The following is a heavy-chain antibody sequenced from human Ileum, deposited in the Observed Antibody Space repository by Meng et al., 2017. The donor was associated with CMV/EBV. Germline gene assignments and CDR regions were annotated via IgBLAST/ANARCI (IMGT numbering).Heavy chain of an antibody. CDR3: ARSYAYAFDS. V-gene: IGHV6-1*01. J-gene: IGHJ5*01. Sequence: SQTPSLTCSIAGDSVSRNSGAWSWIRQSPSSGLEWLGKTYYRSTWYSEYAVSVRSRKTINADTSKNQFALQLNSVTHEGAAVYSCARSYAYAFDSWGQGTQVTVSS. CDR1: GDSVSRNSGA. CDR2: TYYRSTWYS. D-gene: IGHD2-21*01.